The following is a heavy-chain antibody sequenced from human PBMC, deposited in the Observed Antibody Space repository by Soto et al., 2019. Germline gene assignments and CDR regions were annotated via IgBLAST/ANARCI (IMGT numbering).Heavy chain of an antibody. V-gene: IGHV4-61*08. CDR1: GGSISSPDHH. J-gene: IGHJ5*02. D-gene: IGHD3-3*01. CDR3: ARHCSITRGWFDP. Sequence: SETLSLTCTVSGGSISSPDHHWTWIRQSPGKGLEWIAYIFYSGSTNYNPSLKSRVTISVDTSKNQFSLNLSSVTAADTAVYYCARHCSITRGWFDPWGQGTLVTVSS. CDR2: IFYSGST.